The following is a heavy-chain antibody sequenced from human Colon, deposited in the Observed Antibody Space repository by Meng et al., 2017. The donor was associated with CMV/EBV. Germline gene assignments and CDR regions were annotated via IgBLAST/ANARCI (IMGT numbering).Heavy chain of an antibody. CDR2: IRNKANSYTT. CDR3: ARVWRGRWFAP. V-gene: IGHV3-72*01. CDR1: GFPFTDHY. J-gene: IGHJ5*02. D-gene: IGHD2-21*01. Sequence: CAASGFPFTDHYMDWVRLAPGKGLEWFGRIRNKANSYTTEYAASVKGRFTISRDDSKNSVYLQMNSLKTDDTAVYYCARVWRGRWFAPWGQGTLVTVSS.